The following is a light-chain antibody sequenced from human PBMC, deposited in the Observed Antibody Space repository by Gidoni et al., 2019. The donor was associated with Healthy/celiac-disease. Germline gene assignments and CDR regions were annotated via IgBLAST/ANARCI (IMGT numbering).Light chain of an antibody. CDR2: GAS. V-gene: IGKV3-15*01. CDR3: QQYNNWPPYT. J-gene: IGKJ2*01. Sequence: EIVMTQSPATLSVSPGERATLSCSASQSVSSNLAWYQQQPGQAPRLLIYGASTRATGIPARFSGSGSGTEFTLTISSLQSEDFAVYYCQQYNNWPPYTFGQGTKLEIK. CDR1: QSVSSN.